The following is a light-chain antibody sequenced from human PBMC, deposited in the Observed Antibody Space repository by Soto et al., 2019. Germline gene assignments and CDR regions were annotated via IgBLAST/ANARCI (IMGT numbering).Light chain of an antibody. J-gene: IGKJ1*01. CDR2: RAS. CDR1: QSVSSN. CDR3: QQYNNSPGT. Sequence: DIVMTQSPSTLSLSPGGRATLSCRASQSVSSNLAWYQQKPGQAPRLLSQRASTRSTGIPARFSGSGSGTEFTLTISSLQSEDFEVYFCQQYNNSPGTFGQGTKVDIK. V-gene: IGKV3-15*01.